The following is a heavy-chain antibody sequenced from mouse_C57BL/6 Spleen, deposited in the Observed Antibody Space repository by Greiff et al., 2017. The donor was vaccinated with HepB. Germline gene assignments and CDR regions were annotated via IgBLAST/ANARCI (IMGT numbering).Heavy chain of an antibody. Sequence: QVQLQQPGAELVKPGASVKMSCKASGYTFTSYWITWVKQRPGQGLEWIGDIYPGSGSTNYNEKFKSKATLTVDTSSSTAYMQLSSLTSEDSAVYYCARSGLTGPAWFAYWGQGTLVTVSA. CDR1: GYTFTSYW. CDR2: IYPGSGST. CDR3: ARSGLTGPAWFAY. V-gene: IGHV1-55*01. D-gene: IGHD4-1*01. J-gene: IGHJ3*01.